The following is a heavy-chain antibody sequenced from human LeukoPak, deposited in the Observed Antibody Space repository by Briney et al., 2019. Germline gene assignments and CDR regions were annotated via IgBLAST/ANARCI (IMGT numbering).Heavy chain of an antibody. CDR3: AKAPRMIAAAEYLDY. V-gene: IGHV3-23*01. D-gene: IGHD6-13*01. CDR1: GFTFSSYA. CDR2: ISGSGGST. J-gene: IGHJ4*02. Sequence: GGSLRLSCAASGFTFSSYAMHWVRQAPGKGLEWVSAISGSGGSTYYADSVKGRFTISRDNSKNTLYLQMNSLRAEDTAVYYCAKAPRMIAAAEYLDYWGQGTLVTVSS.